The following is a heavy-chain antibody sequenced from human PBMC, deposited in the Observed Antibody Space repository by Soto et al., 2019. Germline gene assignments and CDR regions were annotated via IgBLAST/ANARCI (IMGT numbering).Heavy chain of an antibody. CDR2: ISSSSSTI. Sequence: EVQLVESGGGLVQPGGSLRLSCAASGFTFSSYSMNWVRQAPGKGLEWVSYISSSSSTIYYADSVKGRFTISRDNAKNPLYLQMNSLRDEDTAVYYCAREADHYSTHFDYWGQGTLVTVSS. CDR1: GFTFSSYS. CDR3: AREADHYSTHFDY. V-gene: IGHV3-48*02. D-gene: IGHD4-4*01. J-gene: IGHJ4*02.